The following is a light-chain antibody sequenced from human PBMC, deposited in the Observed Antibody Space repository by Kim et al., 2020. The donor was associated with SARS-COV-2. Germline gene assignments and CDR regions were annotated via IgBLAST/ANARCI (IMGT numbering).Light chain of an antibody. CDR2: QDS. CDR1: KLGDKY. J-gene: IGLJ1*01. V-gene: IGLV3-1*01. Sequence: GSPGKTAGFTCSGEKLGDKYACWYQQKPGQSPVLVIYQDSKRPSGSPERFSGSNSGNTATLTISGTQAMDEADYYCQAWDSSTVVFGTGTKVTVL. CDR3: QAWDSSTVV.